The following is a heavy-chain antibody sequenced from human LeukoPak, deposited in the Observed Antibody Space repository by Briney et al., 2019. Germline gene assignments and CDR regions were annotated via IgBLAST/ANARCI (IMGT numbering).Heavy chain of an antibody. J-gene: IGHJ4*02. CDR1: GYTLTELS. CDR3: ATIGYWYYYFDY. D-gene: IGHD2-2*03. CDR2: FDPEDGET. V-gene: IGHV1-24*01. Sequence: ASVKVSCKVSGYTLTELSMHWVRQAPGKGLEWMGGFDPEDGETIYAQKFQGRVTMTEDTSTDTAYMELSSLRSEDTAVYYCATIGYWYYYFDYWGQGTLVTASS.